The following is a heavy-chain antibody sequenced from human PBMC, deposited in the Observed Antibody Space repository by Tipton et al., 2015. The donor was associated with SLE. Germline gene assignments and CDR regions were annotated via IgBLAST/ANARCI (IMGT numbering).Heavy chain of an antibody. Sequence: TLSLTCTVSGGSISSYYWSWIRQPPGKGLEWIGYIYTSGSTNYNPSLKSRVTISVDTSKNQFSLKLSSVTAADMAVYYCARDKEGYSSSWYYFDYWGQGTLVTVSS. CDR3: ARDKEGYSSSWYYFDY. CDR1: GGSISSYY. D-gene: IGHD6-13*01. CDR2: IYTSGST. V-gene: IGHV4-4*08. J-gene: IGHJ4*02.